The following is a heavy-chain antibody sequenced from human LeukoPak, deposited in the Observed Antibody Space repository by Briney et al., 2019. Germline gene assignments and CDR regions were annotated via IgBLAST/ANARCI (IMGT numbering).Heavy chain of an antibody. CDR1: GYTFTGYY. Sequence: GASVKVSCKASGYTFTGYYMHWVRQAPGQGLEWMGWINPNSGSTNYAQKFQGWVTMTRDTSISTAYMELSRLRSDDTAVYYCARDQAGLVRGVMNYWGQGTLVTVSS. CDR3: ARDQAGLVRGVMNY. V-gene: IGHV1-2*04. D-gene: IGHD3-10*01. J-gene: IGHJ4*02. CDR2: INPNSGST.